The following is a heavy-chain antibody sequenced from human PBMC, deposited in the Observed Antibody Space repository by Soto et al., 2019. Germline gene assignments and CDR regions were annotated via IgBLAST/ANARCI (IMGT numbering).Heavy chain of an antibody. D-gene: IGHD6-13*01. Sequence: PSETLSLTCTVSGGSISSGGYYWSWIRQHPGKGLEWIGYIYYSGSTYYNPSLKSRVTISVDTSKNQFSLKLSSVTAADTAVYYCATSKTSSSPTDYWGQGTLVTVFS. V-gene: IGHV4-31*03. CDR1: GGSISSGGYY. CDR2: IYYSGST. J-gene: IGHJ4*02. CDR3: ATSKTSSSPTDY.